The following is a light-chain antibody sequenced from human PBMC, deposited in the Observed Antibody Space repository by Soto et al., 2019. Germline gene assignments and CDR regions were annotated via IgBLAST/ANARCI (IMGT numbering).Light chain of an antibody. CDR3: RQYNNWLT. Sequence: EIVMTQSPATLSVSPGERATLSCRASQSVSSNLAWYQQKPGQAPRLLIYGASTRATGIPARFSGSGSGTEFTLTISSLQSEDFAVYYCRQYNNWLTFGQGTKVDIK. CDR2: GAS. J-gene: IGKJ1*01. CDR1: QSVSSN. V-gene: IGKV3-15*01.